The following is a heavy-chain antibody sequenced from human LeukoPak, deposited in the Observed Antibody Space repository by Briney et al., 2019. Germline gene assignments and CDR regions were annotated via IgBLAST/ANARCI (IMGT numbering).Heavy chain of an antibody. CDR1: GFTFSSYA. J-gene: IGHJ4*02. CDR3: ARDRMLFIAAAGTYYFDY. Sequence: GGSLRLSCAASGFTFSSYAMHWVRQAPGKGLEWVAVTSYDGSNKYYADSVKGRFTISRDNSKNTLYLQMNSLRAEDTAVYYCARDRMLFIAAAGTYYFDYWGQGTLVTVSS. D-gene: IGHD6-13*01. V-gene: IGHV3-30-3*01. CDR2: TSYDGSNK.